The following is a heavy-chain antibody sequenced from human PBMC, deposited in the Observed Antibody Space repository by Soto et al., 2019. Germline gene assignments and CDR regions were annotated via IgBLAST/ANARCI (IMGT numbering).Heavy chain of an antibody. CDR3: ARRTPYRSTSYIYYYMDV. CDR2: ISAYNGNT. J-gene: IGHJ6*03. D-gene: IGHD2-2*01. Sequence: GXSVKVSFNASGYTFTSYGISLVRHTPGQGLEWMGWISAYNGNTNYAQKLQGRVTMTTDTSTSTAYMELRSLRSDDTAVYYCARRTPYRSTSYIYYYMDVWGKGTTVTVSS. V-gene: IGHV1-18*01. CDR1: GYTFTSYG.